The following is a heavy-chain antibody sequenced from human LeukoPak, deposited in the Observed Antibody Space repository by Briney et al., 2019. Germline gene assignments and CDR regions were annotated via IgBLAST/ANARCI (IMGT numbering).Heavy chain of an antibody. J-gene: IGHJ4*02. Sequence: GGSLRLSCAASGFTFSDYSLNWVRQAPGKGLEWVSCISGDSRYIYYADSVKGRSTISRDNTQNSLYLHMNSLRAEDTAVYYCARGPFSSSWSEFDYWRQGTLVTVSP. V-gene: IGHV3-21*06. CDR3: ARGPFSSSWSEFDY. CDR1: GFTFSDYS. D-gene: IGHD6-13*01. CDR2: ISGDSRYI.